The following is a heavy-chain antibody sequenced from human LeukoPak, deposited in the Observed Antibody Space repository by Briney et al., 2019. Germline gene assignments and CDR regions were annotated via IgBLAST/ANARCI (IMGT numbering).Heavy chain of an antibody. J-gene: IGHJ4*02. D-gene: IGHD5-12*01. CDR1: GYTFSSYW. CDR2: IKQGGSEK. V-gene: IGHV3-7*01. CDR3: ARVGGYDWDFDY. Sequence: GGSLTLSCVASGYTFSSYWMTWLRQAPGKGLEWVANIKQGGSEKYYVDSERGRFTISRDNDKNSLYLQMNSLRAEDTAVYYCARVGGYDWDFDYWGQGTLVTVSS.